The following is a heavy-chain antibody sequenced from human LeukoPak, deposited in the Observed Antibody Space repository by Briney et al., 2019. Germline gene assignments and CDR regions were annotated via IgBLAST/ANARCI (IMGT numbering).Heavy chain of an antibody. J-gene: IGHJ4*02. CDR1: GGSISSYY. V-gene: IGHV4-4*07. Sequence: SETLSLTCTVSGGSISSYYWSWLRQPAGKGLEWIGRIYTSGSTNYNPSLKSRLTMSVDTSKNQFSLKLSSVTAADTAVYYCARAGYDILTGYSDYWGQGTLVTVSS. CDR3: ARAGYDILTGYSDY. D-gene: IGHD3-9*01. CDR2: IYTSGST.